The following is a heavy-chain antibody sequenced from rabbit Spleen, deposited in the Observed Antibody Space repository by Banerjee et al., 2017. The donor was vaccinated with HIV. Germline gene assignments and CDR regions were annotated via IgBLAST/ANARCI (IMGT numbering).Heavy chain of an antibody. J-gene: IGHJ6*01. CDR2: VYAGSSGST. D-gene: IGHD1-1*01. Sequence: QSLEESGGDLVKPGASLTLTCTASGFSFTYIDYLCWVRQAPGKGLEWIACVYAGSSGSTYSATWAKGRFTISKTSSTTVTLQMTSLTAADTATYFCARDTSSSFSSYGMDLWGQGTLVTVS. CDR3: ARDTSSSFSSYGMDL. V-gene: IGHV1S40*01. CDR1: GFSFTYIDY.